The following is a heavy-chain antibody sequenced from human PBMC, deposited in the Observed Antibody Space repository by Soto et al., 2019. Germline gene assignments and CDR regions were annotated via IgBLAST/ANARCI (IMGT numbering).Heavy chain of an antibody. D-gene: IGHD3-16*02. CDR1: GFTVSSNY. V-gene: IGHV3-66*01. CDR3: ARVVSFGRDNLPCYFDY. J-gene: IGHJ4*02. Sequence: GGSLRLSCVASGFTVSSNYMSWVRQAPGKGLEWVSVIYSGGSTYYADSVKGRFTISRHNSKNTLYLQMNSLRAEDTAVYYCARVVSFGRDNLPCYFDYWGQGTLVTVSS. CDR2: IYSGGST.